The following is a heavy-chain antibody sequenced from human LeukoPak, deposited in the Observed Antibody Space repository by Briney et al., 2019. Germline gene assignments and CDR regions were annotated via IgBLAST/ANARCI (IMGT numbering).Heavy chain of an antibody. CDR2: INHSGST. V-gene: IGHV4-34*01. J-gene: IGHJ4*02. CDR1: GGSFSGYY. D-gene: IGHD2-15*01. CDR3: ARAGLGVVVIDY. Sequence: SETLSLTCAVYGGSFSGYYWSWIRQPPGKGLEWIGEINHSGSTNCNPSLKSRVTISVDTSKNQFSLKLSSVTAADTAVYYCARAGLGVVVIDYWGQGTLVTVSS.